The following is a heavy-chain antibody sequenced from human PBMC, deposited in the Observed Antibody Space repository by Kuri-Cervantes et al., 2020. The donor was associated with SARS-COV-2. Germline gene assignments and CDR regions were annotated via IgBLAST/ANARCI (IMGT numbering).Heavy chain of an antibody. J-gene: IGHJ4*02. CDR3: AKGTRSSGYYCGLDF. CDR2: ISGSGGST. D-gene: IGHD3-22*01. Sequence: GESLKISCAASGFTFSSYAMSWVRQAPGRGLEWVSTISGSGGSTYYVDSVKGRFTISRDNSKNTLYLQMNSLRADDTAVYYCAKGTRSSGYYCGLDFWGQGTLVTVSS. V-gene: IGHV3-23*01. CDR1: GFTFSSYA.